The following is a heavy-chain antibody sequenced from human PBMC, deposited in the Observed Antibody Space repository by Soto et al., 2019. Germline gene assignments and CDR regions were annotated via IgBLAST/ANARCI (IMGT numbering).Heavy chain of an antibody. Sequence: EVQLVESVGGLVQPGGSLRLSCAASGFTFSSSSMHWVRQAPGKGLVWVSHISTDGSTTSYANSVRGRFTISRDNAENTLYLQMNSLRAEDTAVYYCVSGYCSGATCFYWGQGTLVTVSS. CDR2: ISTDGSTT. CDR1: GFTFSSSS. J-gene: IGHJ4*02. CDR3: VSGYCSGATCFY. V-gene: IGHV3-74*01. D-gene: IGHD2-15*01.